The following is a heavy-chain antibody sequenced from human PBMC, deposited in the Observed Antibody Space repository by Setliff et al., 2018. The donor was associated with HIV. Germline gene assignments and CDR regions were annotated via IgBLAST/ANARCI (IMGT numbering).Heavy chain of an antibody. CDR2: FYTSGCT. Sequence: PSETLSLTCTVSGGSINTYYWSWIRQPAGKGLEWIGRFYTSGCTNYNPSLKSRVTMSVDTSKNQFSLKLSSVTAADTAVYYCARDRLTYYFDYWGQGILVTVSS. J-gene: IGHJ4*02. CDR3: ARDRLTYYFDY. D-gene: IGHD3-22*01. CDR1: GGSINTYY. V-gene: IGHV4-4*07.